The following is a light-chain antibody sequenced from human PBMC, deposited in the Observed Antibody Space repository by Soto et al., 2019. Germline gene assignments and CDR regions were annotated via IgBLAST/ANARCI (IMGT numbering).Light chain of an antibody. CDR3: HRYNSTPPT. J-gene: IGKJ1*01. CDR2: GVS. CDR1: QSVTNY. Sequence: TQSPDSLSLSPGERATLTCRASQSVTNYIAWFRQKPGQAPRLLIWGVSNRATGIPARFSGSGSGPDFTLTISRLQSEDFVVFYCHRYNSTPPTFGQGTKVDIK. V-gene: IGKV3-15*01.